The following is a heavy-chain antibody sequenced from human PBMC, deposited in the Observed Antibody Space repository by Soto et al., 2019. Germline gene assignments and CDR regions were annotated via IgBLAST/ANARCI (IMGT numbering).Heavy chain of an antibody. Sequence: ASVKVSCKASGYTFTSYGISWVRQAPGQGLEWMGWISAYNGNTNYAQKLQGRATMTTDTSTSTAYMELRSLRSDDTAVYYCARDRGIGIRYFDWLFHFDYWGQRTLVTVSS. D-gene: IGHD3-9*01. J-gene: IGHJ4*02. CDR3: ARDRGIGIRYFDWLFHFDY. V-gene: IGHV1-18*01. CDR1: GYTFTSYG. CDR2: ISAYNGNT.